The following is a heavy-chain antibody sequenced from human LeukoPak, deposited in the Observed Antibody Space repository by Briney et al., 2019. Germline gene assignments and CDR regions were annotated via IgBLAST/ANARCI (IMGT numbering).Heavy chain of an antibody. Sequence: SETLSLTCSVSGGSISSFYWNWIRQPAGKGLEWIGRIYIRGSTNHNPSLKSRVTMSIDTTKNQFHLKLNSVTPADTAVYYFASSRYDGYFDYWGQGTLVTVSS. J-gene: IGHJ4*02. D-gene: IGHD1-1*01. CDR2: IYIRGST. CDR1: GGSISSFY. V-gene: IGHV4-4*07. CDR3: ASSRYDGYFDY.